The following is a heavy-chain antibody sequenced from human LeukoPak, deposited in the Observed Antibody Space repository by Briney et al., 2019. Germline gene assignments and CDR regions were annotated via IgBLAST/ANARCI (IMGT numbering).Heavy chain of an antibody. CDR1: GYTFTGYY. CDR2: INPNSGGT. Sequence: GASVKVSCKASGYTFTGYYMHWVRQAPGQGLEWMGWINPNSGGTNYAQKFQGRATMTRDTSISTAYKELSRLRSDDTAVYYCAREVPAAPVDWFDPWGQGTLVTVSS. D-gene: IGHD2-2*01. CDR3: AREVPAAPVDWFDP. V-gene: IGHV1-2*02. J-gene: IGHJ5*02.